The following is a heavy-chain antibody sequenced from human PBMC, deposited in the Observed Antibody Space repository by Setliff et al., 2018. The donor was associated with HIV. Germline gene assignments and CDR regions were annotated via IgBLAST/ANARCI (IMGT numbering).Heavy chain of an antibody. J-gene: IGHJ6*02. V-gene: IGHV3-13*01. Sequence: GGSLRLSCATSGFAFSDYDFHWVRQVTGEGLEWVSAIGTGGDTYYADSVKGRFTISRENAKNSLYLQMNNVRAGDTAVYYCTRELNGHTSSHYYFGLDVWGQGTTVTV. D-gene: IGHD6-6*01. CDR1: GFAFSDYD. CDR2: IGTGGDT. CDR3: TRELNGHTSSHYYFGLDV.